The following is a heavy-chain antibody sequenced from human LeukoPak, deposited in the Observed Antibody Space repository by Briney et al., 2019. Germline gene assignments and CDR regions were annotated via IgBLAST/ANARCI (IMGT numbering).Heavy chain of an antibody. CDR1: GGTFSSYA. CDR3: ARTYYDSSGYYGSPQYYFDY. Sequence: SVKVSCKASGGTFSSYAISWVRQAPGQGLEWMGGIIPILGTANYAQKFQGRVTITADESTSTAYMELSSLRSEDTAVYYCARTYYDSSGYYGSPQYYFDYWGQGTLVTVSS. D-gene: IGHD3-22*01. J-gene: IGHJ4*02. CDR2: IIPILGTA. V-gene: IGHV1-69*13.